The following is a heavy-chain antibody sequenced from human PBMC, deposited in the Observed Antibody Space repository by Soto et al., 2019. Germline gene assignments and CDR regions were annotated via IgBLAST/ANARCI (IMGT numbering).Heavy chain of an antibody. Sequence: GASVKVSCKASGGTFSSYAISWVRQAPGQGLEWMGGIIPIFGTANYAQKFQGRVTITADESTSTAYMELSSLRSEDTAVYYCARDFNYDILTGSGWFDPWGQGTLVTVS. D-gene: IGHD3-9*01. CDR1: GGTFSSYA. CDR3: ARDFNYDILTGSGWFDP. V-gene: IGHV1-69*13. CDR2: IIPIFGTA. J-gene: IGHJ5*02.